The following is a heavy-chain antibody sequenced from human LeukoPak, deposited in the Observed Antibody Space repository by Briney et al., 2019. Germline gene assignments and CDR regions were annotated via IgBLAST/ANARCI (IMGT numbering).Heavy chain of an antibody. CDR3: ARDRRYCSGGSCRNWFDP. V-gene: IGHV4-59*11. CDR2: ISYSGST. Sequence: SETLSLTCTVSDDSFSTHYWTWIRQPPGKGLEWIGYISYSGSTNYNPSLKSRVTISVDTSKNQFSLKLSSVTAADTAVYYCARDRRYCSGGSCRNWFDPWGQGTLVTVSS. CDR1: DDSFSTHY. J-gene: IGHJ5*02. D-gene: IGHD2-15*01.